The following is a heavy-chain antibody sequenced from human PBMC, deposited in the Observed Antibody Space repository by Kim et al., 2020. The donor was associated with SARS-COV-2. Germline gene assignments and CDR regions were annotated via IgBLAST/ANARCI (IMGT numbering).Heavy chain of an antibody. CDR3: ARSDLYYFGSGSHYGMDV. CDR2: INPSGTNT. CDR1: GYSFTSYY. D-gene: IGHD3-10*01. V-gene: IGHV1-46*01. J-gene: IGHJ6*02. Sequence: ASVKVSCKASGYSFTSYYMHWVRQAPGQGLEWMGIINPSGTNTNYAQKFQGRVTMTSDTSTSTVYMELSSLTSDDTAVYYCARSDLYYFGSGSHYGMDVWGPGTAVTVSS.